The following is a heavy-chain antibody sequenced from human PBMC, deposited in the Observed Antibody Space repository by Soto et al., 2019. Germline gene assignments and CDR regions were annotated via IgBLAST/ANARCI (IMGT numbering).Heavy chain of an antibody. D-gene: IGHD2-2*01. CDR2: IHAGNGDT. Sequence: QVQLVQSGAEVKKPGASVKVSCKASGYTFSSYAVQWVRQAPGQSLEWIGWIHAGNGDTKYSQKFHGTVTLTRDTSANTAYMELSSMRSEDTAVYYCARVPRYTSDIVEVPAVMFDDWFVPWGQGTLVTVSS. V-gene: IGHV1-3*01. CDR3: ARVPRYTSDIVEVPAVMFDDWFVP. CDR1: GYTFSSYA. J-gene: IGHJ5*02.